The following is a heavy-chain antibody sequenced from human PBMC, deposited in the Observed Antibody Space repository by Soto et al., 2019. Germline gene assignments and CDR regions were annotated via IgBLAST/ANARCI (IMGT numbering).Heavy chain of an antibody. CDR2: ISSSGSTT. CDR3: VPAPTGLYV. Sequence: EVQLVESGGGLVQPGGSLRRSCTASGFTFSSYEMNWVRQAPGKGLEWLSYISSSGSTTYYPDSVKGRFTISRDNAKNSLYLQMNHLRPEDTAVYYCVPAPTGLYVWGQGTTVTVSS. CDR1: GFTFSSYE. D-gene: IGHD2-2*01. J-gene: IGHJ6*02. V-gene: IGHV3-48*03.